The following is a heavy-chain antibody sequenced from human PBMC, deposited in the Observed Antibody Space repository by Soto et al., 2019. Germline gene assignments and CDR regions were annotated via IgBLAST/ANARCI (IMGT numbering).Heavy chain of an antibody. CDR2: IYYSGST. J-gene: IGHJ5*02. V-gene: IGHV4-61*01. CDR1: GGSVSSGSYY. Sequence: QVQLQESGPGLVKPSETLSLTCTVSGGSVSSGSYYWSWIRQPPGKGLEWIGYIYYSGSTNYNPPLKSRVTISVDTSKNQFSLKLSSVTAADTAVYYCARLVTGNNWFDPWGQGTLVTVSS. D-gene: IGHD2-21*02. CDR3: ARLVTGNNWFDP.